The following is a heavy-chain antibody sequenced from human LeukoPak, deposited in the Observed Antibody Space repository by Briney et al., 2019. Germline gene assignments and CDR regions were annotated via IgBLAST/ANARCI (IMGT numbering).Heavy chain of an antibody. CDR2: INPSGGST. D-gene: IGHD6-6*01. J-gene: IGHJ4*02. Sequence: ASVTVSFKASGYTFTIYYMHWVRQAPGQGLEWMGMINPSGGSTNYAQKFQDRVTMTRDTSTSTVYMELSSLRSEDTAVYYCAHWGQLGALDYWGQGTLVTVSS. CDR1: GYTFTIYY. V-gene: IGHV1-46*01. CDR3: AHWGQLGALDY.